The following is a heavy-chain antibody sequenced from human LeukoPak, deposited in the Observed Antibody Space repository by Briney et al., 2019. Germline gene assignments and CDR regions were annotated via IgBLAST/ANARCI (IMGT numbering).Heavy chain of an antibody. Sequence: ASVKVSCKASGYTFTDYYIHWVRQAPGQGLEWMGWINPNSGGTNYAQKFQGRVTMTRDTSISTAYMELSRLRSDDTAVYYCARVMELLWFGEEGPDYWGQGTLVTVSS. CDR2: INPNSGGT. CDR1: GYTFTDYY. V-gene: IGHV1-2*02. CDR3: ARVMELLWFGEEGPDY. J-gene: IGHJ4*02. D-gene: IGHD3-10*01.